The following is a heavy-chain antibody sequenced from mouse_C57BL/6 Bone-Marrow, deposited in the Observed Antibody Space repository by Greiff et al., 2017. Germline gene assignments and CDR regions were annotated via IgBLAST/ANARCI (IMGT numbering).Heavy chain of an antibody. D-gene: IGHD1-1*01. J-gene: IGHJ2*01. CDR2: IHPNSGST. CDR3: AISGYYGSSDY. CDR1: GYTFTSYW. Sequence: VQLQQPGAELVKPGASVKLSCKASGYTFTSYWMHWVKQRPGQGLEWIGLIHPNSGSTKYNEKFKSKATLTVDKSSSTAYMQLSSLTSEDSAVYYCAISGYYGSSDYWGQGTTLTVSS. V-gene: IGHV1-64*01.